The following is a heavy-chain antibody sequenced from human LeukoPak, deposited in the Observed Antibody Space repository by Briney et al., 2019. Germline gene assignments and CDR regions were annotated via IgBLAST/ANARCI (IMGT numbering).Heavy chain of an antibody. V-gene: IGHV4-59*01. Sequence: SETLSLTCTVSGCSISTYFWTWIRQPPGRGLEWMGYIYYTGSTKYNPSLKSRVTISLETCKSQFTVHLSFVTAGDTAVYYCARQRYCSSTSCYTWLDPWGQGTLVTVSS. J-gene: IGHJ5*02. CDR1: GCSISTYF. CDR2: IYYTGST. CDR3: ARQRYCSSTSCYTWLDP. D-gene: IGHD2-2*02.